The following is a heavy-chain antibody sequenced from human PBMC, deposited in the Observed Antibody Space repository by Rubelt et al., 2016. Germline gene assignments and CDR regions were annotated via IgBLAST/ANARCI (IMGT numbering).Heavy chain of an antibody. Sequence: IKGDGNGASYADSVWGRFTISRDSAKNTVSLQMNSLRVEDAAVYYCVIKLAGTPNGVDVWGRGTTVTVS. V-gene: IGHV3-74*01. D-gene: IGHD1-1*01. CDR2: IKGDGNGA. J-gene: IGHJ6*02. CDR3: VIKLAGTPNGVDV.